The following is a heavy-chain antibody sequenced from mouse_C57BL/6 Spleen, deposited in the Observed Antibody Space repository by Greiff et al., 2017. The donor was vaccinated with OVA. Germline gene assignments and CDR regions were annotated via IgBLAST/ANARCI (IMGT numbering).Heavy chain of an antibody. J-gene: IGHJ4*01. CDR3: ARREVGLDYAMDY. CDR2: IDPSDSYT. Sequence: QVQLQQPGAELVKPGASVKLSCKASGYTFTSYWMQWVKQRPGQGLEWIGEIDPSDSYTNYNQKFKGKATLTVDTSSSTAYMQLSSLTSEDSAVYYCARREVGLDYAMDYWGQGTSVTVSS. V-gene: IGHV1-50*01. CDR1: GYTFTSYW.